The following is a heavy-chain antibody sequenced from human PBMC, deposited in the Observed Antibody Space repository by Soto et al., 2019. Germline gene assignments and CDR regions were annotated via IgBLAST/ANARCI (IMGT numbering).Heavy chain of an antibody. D-gene: IGHD6-13*01. CDR2: IYTSGST. Sequence: PSETLSLTCTVSGGSIISYYWSWIRQPAGKGLEWIGRIYTSGSTNYNPSLKSRVTMSVDTSKNQFSLKLGSVTAADTAVYYCARAGVIAAAYNWFDPWGQGTLVTVSS. CDR1: GGSIISYY. CDR3: ARAGVIAAAYNWFDP. V-gene: IGHV4-4*07. J-gene: IGHJ5*02.